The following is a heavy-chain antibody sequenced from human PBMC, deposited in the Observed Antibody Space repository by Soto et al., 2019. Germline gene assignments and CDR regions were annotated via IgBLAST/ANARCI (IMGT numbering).Heavy chain of an antibody. Sequence: QLQLQESGPGLVKPSETLSLTCTVSGGSFDITSSYWAWVRQPPGKGLEWIAYIYYSGSTYYNPSLKSPITTSVDTSTNQLSLRLSSVTAADTAVYYCATVPIVGTKPYYFDSWGQGTLVTVSS. D-gene: IGHD1-1*01. V-gene: IGHV4-39*02. CDR1: GGSFDITSSY. CDR2: IYYSGST. CDR3: ATVPIVGTKPYYFDS. J-gene: IGHJ4*02.